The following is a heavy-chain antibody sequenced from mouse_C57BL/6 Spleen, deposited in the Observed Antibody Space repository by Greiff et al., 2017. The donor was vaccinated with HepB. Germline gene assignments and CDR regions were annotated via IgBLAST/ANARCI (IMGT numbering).Heavy chain of an antibody. Sequence: VQLQQSGAELVKAGASVKMSCKASGYTFTSYWMHWVKQRLGQGLEWFAETNPTNGRTYYNEKFKSKATLTVDKSSSTAYMILSGPTLEDSAVYCDARIKKIVANYFDYWGQGTTLTVSS. CDR1: GYTFTSYW. CDR2: TNPTNGRT. CDR3: ARIKKIVANYFDY. D-gene: IGHD1-1*01. J-gene: IGHJ2*01. V-gene: IGHV1S81*02.